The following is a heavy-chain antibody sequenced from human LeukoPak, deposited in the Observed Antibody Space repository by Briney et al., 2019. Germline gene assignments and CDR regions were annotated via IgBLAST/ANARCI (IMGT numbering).Heavy chain of an antibody. V-gene: IGHV1-46*01. CDR2: INPSGGST. Sequence: ASVKVSCKASGYTFTSYYMHWVRQAPGQGLEWMGIINPSGGSTSYAQKFQGRVTMTRDTSTSTVYMELSSLRSEDTAVYYCARDRNPWRPEYWFDPWGQGTLVTVCS. CDR3: ARDRNPWRPEYWFDP. CDR1: GYTFTSYY. J-gene: IGHJ5*02. D-gene: IGHD1-14*01.